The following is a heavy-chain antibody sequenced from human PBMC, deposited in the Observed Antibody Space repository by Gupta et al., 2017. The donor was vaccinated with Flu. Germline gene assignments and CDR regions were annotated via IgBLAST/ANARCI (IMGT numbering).Heavy chain of an antibody. D-gene: IGHD6-13*01. V-gene: IGHV4-4*02. CDR1: GGSISGSNW. J-gene: IGHJ4*02. CDR2: IYHSGST. Sequence: QVQLQESGPGLVKPSGTLSLTCTVSGGSISGSNWWSWVRQPPGKGLEWIGEIYHSGSTNYNPSLKSRVTISVDKSKNQFSLRLTSVTAADTAVYYCSCPWGPAAANSWGQGTLVTVSS. CDR3: SCPWGPAAANS.